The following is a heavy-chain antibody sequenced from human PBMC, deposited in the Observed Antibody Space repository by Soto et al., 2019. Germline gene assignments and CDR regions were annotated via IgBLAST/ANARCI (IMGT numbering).Heavy chain of an antibody. V-gene: IGHV1-46*01. Sequence: ASVKVSCKASGYTFTSYYMHWVRQAPGQGLEWMGIINPSGGSTSYAQKFQGRVTMTRDTSTSTVYMELSSLSSEDTAVYYCARAVAGPRDFDYWGQGTLVTVSS. CDR1: GYTFTSYY. D-gene: IGHD6-19*01. J-gene: IGHJ4*02. CDR2: INPSGGST. CDR3: ARAVAGPRDFDY.